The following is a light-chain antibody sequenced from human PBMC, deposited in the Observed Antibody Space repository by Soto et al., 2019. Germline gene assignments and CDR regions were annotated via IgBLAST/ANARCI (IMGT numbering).Light chain of an antibody. CDR3: QQYNNWPLT. V-gene: IGKV3-15*01. CDR2: GAS. Sequence: IVLMQSPGTLSLSPGERATLSCRASQSVSNNYLAWYQQKPGQAPRRLIYGASTRATGIPARFSGSGSGTEFTLTISSLQSEDFAVYYCQQYNNWPLTFGGGTKV. J-gene: IGKJ4*01. CDR1: QSVSNN.